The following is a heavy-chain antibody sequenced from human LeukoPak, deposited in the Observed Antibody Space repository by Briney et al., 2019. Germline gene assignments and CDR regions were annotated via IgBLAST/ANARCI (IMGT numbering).Heavy chain of an antibody. CDR2: IYYSGTT. CDR3: VRHLPMTHIRSGPYAVDV. J-gene: IGHJ6*02. Sequence: SETLSLTCTVSGYSTSSGYYWGWIRQPPGKGLEWIGYIYYSGTTSYNPSFQSRVTISLDTTKNQFSLNLYSVTAADTAFYYCVRHLPMTHIRSGPYAVDVWGQGTMVTVSS. D-gene: IGHD2/OR15-2a*01. V-gene: IGHV4-38-2*02. CDR1: GYSTSSGYY.